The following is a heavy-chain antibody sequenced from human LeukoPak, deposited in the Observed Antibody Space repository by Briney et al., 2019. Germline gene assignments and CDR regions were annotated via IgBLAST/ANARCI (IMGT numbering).Heavy chain of an antibody. CDR2: VYTSGTT. J-gene: IGHJ5*02. CDR1: GGSISSGSYY. Sequence: PSETLSLTCTVSGGSISSGSYYWSWIRQPAGKGLEWIGRVYTSGTTNYNPSLKSRVTMSVDTSKNQFSLRLSSVTAADTAVYYCARVRGGSLNWFDPWGQGTLVTVSS. CDR3: ARVRGGSLNWFDP. V-gene: IGHV4-61*02. D-gene: IGHD3-16*01.